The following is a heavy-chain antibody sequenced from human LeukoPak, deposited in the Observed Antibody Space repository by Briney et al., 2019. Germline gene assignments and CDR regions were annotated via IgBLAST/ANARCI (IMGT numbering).Heavy chain of an antibody. CDR3: ARDLLDSSDAFDI. D-gene: IGHD3-9*01. Sequence: ASGKVSCKASGYTFTIYGISWVRQAPGQGLEWMGWISAYNVDTNYAQKLQGRVTMTTDTSTSTAYMELRSLRSEDTAVYYCARDLLDSSDAFDIWGQGTMVTVSS. V-gene: IGHV1-18*01. CDR1: GYTFTIYG. J-gene: IGHJ3*02. CDR2: ISAYNVDT.